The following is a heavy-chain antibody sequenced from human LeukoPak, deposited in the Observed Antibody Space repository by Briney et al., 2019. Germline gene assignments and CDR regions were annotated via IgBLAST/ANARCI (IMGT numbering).Heavy chain of an antibody. V-gene: IGHV4-59*01. Sequence: SETLSLTCTVSGGSISSYYWSWIRQPPGKGLEWIGYIYYSGSTNYNPSLKSRATISVDTSKNQFSLKLSSVTAADTAVYYCARGVGYYYDSSGNKRKGGAFDIWGQGTMVTVSS. CDR2: IYYSGST. J-gene: IGHJ3*02. CDR3: ARGVGYYYDSSGNKRKGGAFDI. D-gene: IGHD3-22*01. CDR1: GGSISSYY.